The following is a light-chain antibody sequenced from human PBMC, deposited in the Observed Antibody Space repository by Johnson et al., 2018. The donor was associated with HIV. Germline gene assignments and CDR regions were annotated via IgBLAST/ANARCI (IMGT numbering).Light chain of an antibody. CDR3: GTWDNGLITCV. Sequence: QSVLTQPPSVSAAPGQKVTISCSGSSSNIGNNYVSWYQQLPGTAPKLLIYDNNERPSGIPDRFSGSKSGTSATLGITGLQTGDEADYYCGTWDNGLITCVFGTGTKGTVL. CDR1: SSNIGNNY. CDR2: DNN. V-gene: IGLV1-51*01. J-gene: IGLJ1*01.